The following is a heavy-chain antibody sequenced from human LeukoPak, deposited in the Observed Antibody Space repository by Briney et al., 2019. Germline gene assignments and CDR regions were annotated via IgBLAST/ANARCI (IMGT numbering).Heavy chain of an antibody. CDR2: ISAYNGNT. CDR1: GYTLTSYG. J-gene: IGHJ4*02. CDR3: ARDLGGYSGSFWDY. Sequence: ASVKVSCKASGYTLTSYGISWVRQAPGQGLEWMGWISAYNGNTNYAQKLQGRVTMTTDTSTSTAYMELRSLRSDDAAVYYCARDLGGYSGSFWDYWGQGTLVTVSS. D-gene: IGHD1-26*01. V-gene: IGHV1-18*01.